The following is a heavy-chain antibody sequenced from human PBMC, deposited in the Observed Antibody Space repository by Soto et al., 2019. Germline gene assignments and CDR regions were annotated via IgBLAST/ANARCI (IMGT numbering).Heavy chain of an antibody. D-gene: IGHD4-17*01. CDR3: ARGHDYGDFYFDY. CDR1: GYTFTGYY. J-gene: IGHJ4*02. V-gene: IGHV1-2*04. Sequence: GASVKVSCKASGYTFTGYYMHWVRQAPGQGLEWMGWINPNSGGTNYAQKFQGWVTMTRDTSISTAYMELSRLRSDDTAVYYCARGHDYGDFYFDYWGQGTLVTVSS. CDR2: INPNSGGT.